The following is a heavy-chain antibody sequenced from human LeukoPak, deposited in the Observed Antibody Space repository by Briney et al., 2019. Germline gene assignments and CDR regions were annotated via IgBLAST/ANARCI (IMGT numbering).Heavy chain of an antibody. D-gene: IGHD3-10*01. CDR1: GGSISSSSYY. V-gene: IGHV4-39*01. J-gene: IGHJ4*02. CDR2: IYYTGST. Sequence: SETLSLTCTVSGGSISSSSYYWGWLRQPPGKGLEWIGSIYYTGSTYYNPSLKSRVAISEDTSKNQFSLKLSSVTAADTAVYFCASSYYGSGSYYKPESFDYWGQGTLVTVSS. CDR3: ASSYYGSGSYYKPESFDY.